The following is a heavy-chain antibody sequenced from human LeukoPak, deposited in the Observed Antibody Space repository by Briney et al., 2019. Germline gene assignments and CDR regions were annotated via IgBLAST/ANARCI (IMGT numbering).Heavy chain of an antibody. D-gene: IGHD6-13*01. CDR1: GFTVSSNY. Sequence: GGSLRLSCAASGFTVSSNYMSWVRQAPGKGLEWVSVIYSGGSTYYADSVKGRFTISRDNSKNTLYLQMNSLRAEDTAVYYCAKDAGIIAAAYFDYWGQGTLVTVSS. CDR2: IYSGGST. V-gene: IGHV3-53*01. J-gene: IGHJ4*02. CDR3: AKDAGIIAAAYFDY.